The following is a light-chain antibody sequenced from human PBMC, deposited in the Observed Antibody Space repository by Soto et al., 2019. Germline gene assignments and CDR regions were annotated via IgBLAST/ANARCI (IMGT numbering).Light chain of an antibody. CDR2: GAS. Sequence: EIVLTQSPGTLSLSPGERATLSCRASQSVSSSYLAWYQQKPGQAPRLLIYGASSRATGIPDRFSGSGSGTDVTLTISRLEPDDLAVYYWQQYGSSPQYTFGQGTKLEI. CDR1: QSVSSSY. J-gene: IGKJ2*01. CDR3: QQYGSSPQYT. V-gene: IGKV3-20*01.